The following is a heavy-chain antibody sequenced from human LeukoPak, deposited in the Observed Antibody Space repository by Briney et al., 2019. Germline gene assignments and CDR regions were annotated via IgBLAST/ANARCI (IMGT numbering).Heavy chain of an antibody. D-gene: IGHD3-3*01. CDR2: ISAYNGNV. Sequence: ASVKVSCKASGYTFISYGITWVRQAPGQGLEWLGWISAYNGNVDYAQKLQGRVTLTTDTSTSTAYMEVRSLRSDDTAVYYCASMSGYYPSYYFDYWGQGTLVTVSS. CDR1: GYTFISYG. CDR3: ASMSGYYPSYYFDY. V-gene: IGHV1-18*01. J-gene: IGHJ4*02.